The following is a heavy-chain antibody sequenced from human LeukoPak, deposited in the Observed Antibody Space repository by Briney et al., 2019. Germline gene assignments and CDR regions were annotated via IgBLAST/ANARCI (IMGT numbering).Heavy chain of an antibody. Sequence: SETLSLTCAVYGGSFSGYYWSWIRQPPGKGLEWIGEINHSGSTNYNPSLKSRVTISVDTSKNRFSLKLSSVTAADTAVYYCARGCVATVTTRRDNWFNPWGQGTLVTVSS. D-gene: IGHD4-17*01. CDR2: INHSGST. J-gene: IGHJ5*02. CDR3: ARGCVATVTTRRDNWFNP. V-gene: IGHV4-34*01. CDR1: GGSFSGYY.